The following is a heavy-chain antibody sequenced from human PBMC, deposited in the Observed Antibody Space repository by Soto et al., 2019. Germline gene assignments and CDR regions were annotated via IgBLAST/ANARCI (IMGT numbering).Heavy chain of an antibody. V-gene: IGHV3-23*01. CDR2: ISGSGGIT. D-gene: IGHD3-3*01. Sequence: XAPGKGLEWVSAISGSGGITYHAASVKGRFSISRDNSRNMLYLQMNSLGAEDTAVYYCARAAHYDFWSGYYYMDVWGIGTTVTVSS. J-gene: IGHJ6*03. CDR3: ARAAHYDFWSGYYYMDV.